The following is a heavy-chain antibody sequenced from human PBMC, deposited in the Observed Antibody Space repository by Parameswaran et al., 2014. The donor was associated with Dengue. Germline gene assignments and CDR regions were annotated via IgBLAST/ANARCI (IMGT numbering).Heavy chain of an antibody. CDR3: TRAKRTHYDFWSGGIDY. CDR2: IRSKVFGATT. Sequence: VRQAPGKGLEWVGFIRSKVFGATTKYAASVRGRFTISRDDSKSVAYLQMNSLKTEDTAVYFCTRAKRTHYDFWSGGIDYWGQGTLVTVSS. J-gene: IGHJ4*02. D-gene: IGHD3-3*01. V-gene: IGHV3-49*02.